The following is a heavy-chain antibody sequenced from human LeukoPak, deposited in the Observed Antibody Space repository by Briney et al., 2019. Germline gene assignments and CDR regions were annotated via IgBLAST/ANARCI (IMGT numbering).Heavy chain of an antibody. Sequence: PGGSLRLSCAASGFTFSSYAMSWVRQAPGKGLEWVSAISGSGGSTYYADSVKGRFTISRDNSKNTLYLQTNSLRAEDTAVYYCAKEESSGWYRDYGMDVWGQGTTVTVSS. V-gene: IGHV3-23*01. CDR2: ISGSGGST. CDR1: GFTFSSYA. D-gene: IGHD6-19*01. J-gene: IGHJ6*02. CDR3: AKEESSGWYRDYGMDV.